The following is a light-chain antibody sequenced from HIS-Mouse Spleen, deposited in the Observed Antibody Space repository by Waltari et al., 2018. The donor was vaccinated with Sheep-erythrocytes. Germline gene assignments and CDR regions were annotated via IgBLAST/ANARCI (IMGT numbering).Light chain of an antibody. CDR1: SSDVGGYNY. V-gene: IGLV2-11*01. CDR2: DVS. J-gene: IGLJ3*02. Sequence: QSALTQPRPVSGSPGQSVTISCTGTSSDVGGYNYVSWYQQHPGKAPKLMIYDVSKRPSGVPDRFSGSKSGNTASLTISGLQAEDEADYYCCSYAGSSTPWVFGGGTKLTVL. CDR3: CSYAGSSTPWV.